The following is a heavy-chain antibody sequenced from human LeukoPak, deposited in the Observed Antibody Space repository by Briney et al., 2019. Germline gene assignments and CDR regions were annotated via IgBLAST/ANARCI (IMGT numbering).Heavy chain of an antibody. CDR3: AKVASGVENRGYDSSGYYVAWFDP. CDR1: GFTFSSYA. CDR2: FSGSGGST. J-gene: IGHJ5*02. V-gene: IGHV3-23*01. Sequence: GGSLRLSCAASGFTFSSYAMSWVRHAPGKGLEWVSVFSGSGGSTYYALCVKGRFTISRDNSKNTLYLQMNSLRGEDTAVYYCAKVASGVENRGYDSSGYYVAWFDPWGQGTLVTVSS. D-gene: IGHD3-22*01.